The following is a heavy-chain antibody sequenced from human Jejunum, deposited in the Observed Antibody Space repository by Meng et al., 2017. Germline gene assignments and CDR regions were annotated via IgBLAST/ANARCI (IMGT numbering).Heavy chain of an antibody. CDR1: GASIRDNNG. Sequence: VQLQTSGPGTVRLSGPCPLPCALSGASIRDNNGWSWVRQAPGKGLEWIGEIHHAGNINYNPSLKSRVTMSLDKPKNQFSLEVTSVTAADTAVYYCARDLLGPAIAATGWFDPWGQGTLVTVSS. J-gene: IGHJ5*02. D-gene: IGHD6-13*01. CDR3: ARDLLGPAIAATGWFDP. V-gene: IGHV4-4*02. CDR2: IHHAGNI.